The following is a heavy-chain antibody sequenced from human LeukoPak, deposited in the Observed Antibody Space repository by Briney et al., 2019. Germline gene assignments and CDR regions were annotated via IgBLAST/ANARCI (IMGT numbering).Heavy chain of an antibody. CDR3: AKAVTIGRLDLDY. D-gene: IGHD4-17*01. V-gene: IGHV3-9*03. CDR2: ISWNSGSI. J-gene: IGHJ4*02. Sequence: GGSLRLSCAASGFTFDDYAMHWVRQAPGKGLEWVSGISWNSGSIGYADSVKGRFTISRDNAKNPLYLQMNSLRAEDMALYYCAKAVTIGRLDLDYWGQGTLVTVSS. CDR1: GFTFDDYA.